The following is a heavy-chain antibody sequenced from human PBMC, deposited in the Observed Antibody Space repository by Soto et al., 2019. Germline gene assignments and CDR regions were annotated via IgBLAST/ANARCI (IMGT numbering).Heavy chain of an antibody. CDR1: GFTFSSNW. V-gene: IGHV3-7*03. CDR2: IKQDGSEK. J-gene: IGHJ4*02. CDR3: ARDLGYCSGGTCYSVLDY. Sequence: GGSLRLSCAASGFTFSSNWMNWVRQAPGKGLEWVANIKQDGSEKYYVDSVKGRFTISRDNAKNSLLLQMNSLRVEDTAVYYCARDLGYCSGGTCYSVLDYWGQGALVTVSS. D-gene: IGHD2-15*01.